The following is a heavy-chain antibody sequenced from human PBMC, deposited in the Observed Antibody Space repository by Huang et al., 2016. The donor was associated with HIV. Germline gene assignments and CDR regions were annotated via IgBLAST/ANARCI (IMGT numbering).Heavy chain of an antibody. D-gene: IGHD6-13*01. CDR2: ISNEGNNI. CDR1: GFDFSSYA. CDR3: ARGGILGTSWYRPFDY. V-gene: IGHV3-30-3*01. J-gene: IGHJ4*02. Sequence: QVQLGESGGGVVQPEKSLRLSCAASGFDFSSYAMHWVLQAPGKGPQWLAVISNEGNNIYYSDSVKGRFIISRDNSKNTLYVQMNSLRGEDTAIYYCARGGILGTSWYRPFDYWGQGTLVTVSS.